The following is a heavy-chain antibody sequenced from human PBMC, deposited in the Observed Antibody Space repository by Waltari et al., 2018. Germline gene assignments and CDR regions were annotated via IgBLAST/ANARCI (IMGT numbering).Heavy chain of an antibody. J-gene: IGHJ4*02. V-gene: IGHV3-33*01. CDR3: ASGTYYYDSSGYPY. Sequence: QVQLVESGGGVVQPGRSLRLSCAASGFTFSSYGLQWVRQAPGKGLEWVAVIWYDGSNKYYADSVKGRFTISRDNSKNTLYLQMNSLRAEDTAVYYCASGTYYYDSSGYPYWGQGTLVTVSS. CDR2: IWYDGSNK. D-gene: IGHD3-22*01. CDR1: GFTFSSYG.